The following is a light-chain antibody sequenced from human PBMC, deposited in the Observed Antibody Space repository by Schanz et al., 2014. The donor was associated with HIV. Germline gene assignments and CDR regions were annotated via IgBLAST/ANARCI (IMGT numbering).Light chain of an antibody. CDR2: WAS. CDR1: QSVLYSSNNKNY. J-gene: IGKJ1*01. Sequence: DIVMTQSPDSLAVSLGERATIHCKSSQSVLYSSNNKNYLAWYQQKPGQPLKLLIYWASTRESGVPDRFSGSGSGTDFTLTISSLQAEDVAVYFCQQYYTTPTFGQGTRVEIK. CDR3: QQYYTTPT. V-gene: IGKV4-1*01.